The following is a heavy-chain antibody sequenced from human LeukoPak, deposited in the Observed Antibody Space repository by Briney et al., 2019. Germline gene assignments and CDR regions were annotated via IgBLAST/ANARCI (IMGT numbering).Heavy chain of an antibody. CDR1: GFTFSNYA. D-gene: IGHD2-2*01. Sequence: GGSLRLSCSASGFTFSNYAMNWVRQAPGKGLEWVSSITSVSSYKYYADSVKGRFTISRDNAKNSLFLQMNSLRAEDTAIYYCARDPTADDYWGQGTLVTVSS. V-gene: IGHV3-21*01. J-gene: IGHJ4*02. CDR2: ITSVSSYK. CDR3: ARDPTADDY.